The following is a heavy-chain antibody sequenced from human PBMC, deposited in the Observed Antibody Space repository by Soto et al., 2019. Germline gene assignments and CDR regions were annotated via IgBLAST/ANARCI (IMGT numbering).Heavy chain of an antibody. CDR2: ISSRSSYI. CDR1: GFTFSSYS. D-gene: IGHD2-2*01. Sequence: EVQLVESGGGLVKPGGSLRLSCAASGFTFSSYSMNWVRQAQGKGLEWVSSISSRSSYIYYADSVKGRFTISRDNAKNSLYLQMNSLRAEDTAVYYCARRAPLGYCSSTSCYSTDGVVYWGQGTLVTVSS. V-gene: IGHV3-21*01. J-gene: IGHJ4*02. CDR3: ARRAPLGYCSSTSCYSTDGVVY.